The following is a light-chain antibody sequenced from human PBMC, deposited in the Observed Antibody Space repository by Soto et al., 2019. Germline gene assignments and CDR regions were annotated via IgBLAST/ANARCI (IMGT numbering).Light chain of an antibody. Sequence: EFVLTQSPGTLSLSPGERSTLSCRASQSISSYLAWYQQKPGQAPRLLIYDASNRATGIPARFSGSGSGTDFTLTISSLEPEDFAIYYCYQRDKWPFTFGTVTKVDIK. CDR1: QSISSY. CDR3: YQRDKWPFT. CDR2: DAS. V-gene: IGKV3-11*01. J-gene: IGKJ3*01.